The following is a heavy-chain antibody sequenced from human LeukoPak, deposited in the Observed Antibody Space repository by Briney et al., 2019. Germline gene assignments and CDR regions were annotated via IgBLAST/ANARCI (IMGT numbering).Heavy chain of an antibody. CDR3: ARVLGYCSGGSCYSGWFDP. Sequence: GASVKVSCKASGYTFTSYGISWVRQAPGQGLEWMGWIGAYNGNTNYAQKLQGRVTMTTDTSTSTAYMELRSLRSDDTAVYYCARVLGYCSGGSCYSGWFDPWGQGTLVTVSS. D-gene: IGHD2-15*01. J-gene: IGHJ5*02. CDR1: GYTFTSYG. CDR2: IGAYNGNT. V-gene: IGHV1-18*01.